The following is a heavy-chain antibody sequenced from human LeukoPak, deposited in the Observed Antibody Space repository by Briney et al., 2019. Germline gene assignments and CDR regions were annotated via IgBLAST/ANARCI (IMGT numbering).Heavy chain of an antibody. V-gene: IGHV3-21*01. D-gene: IGHD3-22*01. Sequence: GGSLRLSCAASGFTFSSYSMNWVRQAPGKGLEWVSSISSSSSYIYYADSVKGRFTISRDNAKNSLYLQMNSLRAEDTAAYYCARDGKLLLYYWGQGTLVTVSS. CDR3: ARDGKLLLYY. CDR2: ISSSSSYI. J-gene: IGHJ4*02. CDR1: GFTFSSYS.